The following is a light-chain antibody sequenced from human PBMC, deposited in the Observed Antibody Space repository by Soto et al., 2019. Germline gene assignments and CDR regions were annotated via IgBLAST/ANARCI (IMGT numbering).Light chain of an antibody. Sequence: QSALTQPASVSGSPGQSITISCTASSSHIGSSNLVSWYQHHSGKAPKLIIYEGNKRPSGVSNRCSGSKSGKTASLTISGLQAEDEGTYYCCSYAGSSPLYVFGPGPKVTVL. CDR2: EGN. J-gene: IGLJ1*01. CDR3: CSYAGSSPLYV. CDR1: SSHIGSSNL. V-gene: IGLV2-23*01.